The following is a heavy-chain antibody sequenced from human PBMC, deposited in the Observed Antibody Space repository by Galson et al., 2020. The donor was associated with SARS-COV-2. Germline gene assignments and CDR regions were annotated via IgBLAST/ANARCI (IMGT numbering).Heavy chain of an antibody. CDR1: GFAVSRYE. D-gene: IGHD2-15*01. Sequence: LSLTCAASGFAVSRYEMTWVRQAPGKGLEWLAYITNRGSTIHYADSVKGRFTISRDNARNSLLLQMNSLTGEDTARYYCAMWGCSGGSCFAGAYFDHWGPGTMVTVSS. J-gene: IGHJ4*02. CDR2: ITNRGSTI. V-gene: IGHV3-48*03. CDR3: AMWGCSGGSCFAGAYFDH.